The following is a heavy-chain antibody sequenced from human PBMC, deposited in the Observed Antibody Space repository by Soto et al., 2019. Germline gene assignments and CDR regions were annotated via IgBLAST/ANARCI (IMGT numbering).Heavy chain of an antibody. V-gene: IGHV1-46*01. CDR2: INPSGGST. D-gene: IGHD6-19*01. J-gene: IGHJ4*02. CDR3: ATLGVAGTKDY. Sequence: ASVKVSCKASGYTFTSYYMHWVRQAPGQGLEWMGIINPSGGSTSYAQKFQGRVTMTRDTSTSTVYMELSSLRSEDTAVYYCATLGVAGTKDYWGQGTLVTVSS. CDR1: GYTFTSYY.